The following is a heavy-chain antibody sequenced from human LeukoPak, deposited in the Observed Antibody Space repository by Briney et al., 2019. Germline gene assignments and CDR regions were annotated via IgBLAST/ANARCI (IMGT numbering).Heavy chain of an antibody. J-gene: IGHJ6*03. D-gene: IGHD3-16*01. CDR1: GFTFRSYW. Sequence: PGGSLRLSCAASGFTFRSYWMHWVRQAPGKGLVWVSRISGDGSSTNYADSVKGRFTISRDNANNTLYLQMNGLRADDTAVYYCARVWGGYYYYMDVWGKGTTVTVSS. V-gene: IGHV3-74*01. CDR3: ARVWGGYYYYMDV. CDR2: ISGDGSST.